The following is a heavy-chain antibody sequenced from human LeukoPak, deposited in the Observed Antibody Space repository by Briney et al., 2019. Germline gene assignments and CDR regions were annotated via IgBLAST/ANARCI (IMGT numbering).Heavy chain of an antibody. CDR1: GFTFDDYG. CDR2: INWNGGST. J-gene: IGHJ4*02. V-gene: IGHV3-20*04. CDR3: AKSTQLWGGGLEY. Sequence: GGSLRLSCAASGFTFDDYGMSWVRQAPGKGLEWVSGINWNGGSTGYADSVKGRFTISRDNSKNTLYLQMSSLRAEDTAVYYCAKSTQLWGGGLEYWGQGTLVTVSS. D-gene: IGHD5-18*01.